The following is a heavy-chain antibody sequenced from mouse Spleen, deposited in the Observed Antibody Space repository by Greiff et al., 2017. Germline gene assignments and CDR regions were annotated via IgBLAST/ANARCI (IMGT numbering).Heavy chain of an antibody. D-gene: IGHD1-1*01. Sequence: EVQLQESGPELVKPGASVKIPCKASGYTFTDYNMDWVKQSHGKSLEWIGDINPNNGGTIYNQKFKGKATLTVDKSSSTAYMELRSLTSEDTAVYYCARYTTGGDYFDYWGQGTTLTVSS. CDR3: ARYTTGGDYFDY. CDR2: INPNNGGT. CDR1: GYTFTDYN. J-gene: IGHJ2*01. V-gene: IGHV1-18*01.